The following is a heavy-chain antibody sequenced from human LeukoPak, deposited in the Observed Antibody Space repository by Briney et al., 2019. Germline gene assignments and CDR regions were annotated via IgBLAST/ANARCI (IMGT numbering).Heavy chain of an antibody. D-gene: IGHD3-10*01. V-gene: IGHV1-2*02. Sequence: ASVKVSCKTSGYSFTAYYIHWVRQAPGQGLELMGWINPNSGATNYAQKFQGRVTMTRDTSISTVYMDLSRLTSDDTAVYYCARVPGSFDYWGQGTLVTVSS. J-gene: IGHJ4*02. CDR2: INPNSGAT. CDR3: ARVPGSFDY. CDR1: GYSFTAYY.